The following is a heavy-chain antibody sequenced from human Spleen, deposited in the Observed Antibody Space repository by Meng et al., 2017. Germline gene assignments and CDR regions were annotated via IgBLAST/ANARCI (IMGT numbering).Heavy chain of an antibody. CDR2: ISAAGHI. D-gene: IGHD6-13*01. Sequence: EVHLVESGGGLVQPGESLRLSCAASGFIFGRNHMAWVRQPPGKGLEWVSVISAAGHILYADSVRGRFTISRDSSKNTLYLQMNSLRAEDTAVYYCARSFIAAAGGGYWGQGTLVTVSS. CDR3: ARSFIAAAGGGY. V-gene: IGHV3-66*01. CDR1: GFIFGRNH. J-gene: IGHJ4*02.